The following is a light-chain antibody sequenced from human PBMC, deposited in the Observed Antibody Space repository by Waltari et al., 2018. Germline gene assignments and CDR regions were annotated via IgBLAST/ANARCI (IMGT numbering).Light chain of an antibody. Sequence: DIVLTQSPDSLALSLGERATISCRSSQSVLSSTNSNNYLAWYQQRPGQPPKLLFYWASTRVSGVPERFDGSGSGREGTLAISSRQAEDLAVEYCQQYYTTPCTFGQGTRLEIK. J-gene: IGKJ2*02. CDR1: QSVLSSTNSNNY. V-gene: IGKV4-1*01. CDR3: QQYYTTPCT. CDR2: WAS.